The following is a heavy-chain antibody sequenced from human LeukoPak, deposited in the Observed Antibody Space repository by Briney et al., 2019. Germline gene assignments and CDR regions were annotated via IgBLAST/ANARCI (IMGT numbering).Heavy chain of an antibody. CDR3: ARDSTVDWFDP. CDR2: INHSGST. J-gene: IGHJ5*02. CDR1: GGSFSGYY. Sequence: SETLSLTCAVYGGSFSGYYWSWIRQPPGRGLEWIGEINHSGSTNYNPSLKSRVTISVDTSKNQFSLKLSSVTAADTAVYYCARDSTVDWFDPWGQGTLVTVSS. V-gene: IGHV4-34*09. D-gene: IGHD4-23*01.